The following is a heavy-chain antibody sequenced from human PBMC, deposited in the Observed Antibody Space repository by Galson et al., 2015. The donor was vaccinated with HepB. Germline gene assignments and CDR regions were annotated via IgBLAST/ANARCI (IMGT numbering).Heavy chain of an antibody. D-gene: IGHD3-16*01. Sequence: SLRLSCAASGLIFSDFWMSWVRQAPGKGLEWVANIKQDGSEIHYMESVKDRFTISRDNAKSSMYLQMNSLRAEDTAVYYCANWGGEGEEGGFEIWGQGSMVTVS. CDR2: IKQDGSEI. CDR1: GLIFSDFW. J-gene: IGHJ3*02. V-gene: IGHV3-7*03. CDR3: ANWGGEGEEGGFEI.